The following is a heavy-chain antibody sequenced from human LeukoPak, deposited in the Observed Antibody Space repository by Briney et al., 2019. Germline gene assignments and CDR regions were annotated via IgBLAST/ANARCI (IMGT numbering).Heavy chain of an antibody. V-gene: IGHV3-48*01. D-gene: IGHD3-22*01. Sequence: PGGSLRLSCAASGFSFSSYSMNWVRQAPGKGLEWVSYITSSSTMYYADAVKGRFAISRDNAKNSLYLQMNSLRAEDTAVYYCARKSGSSGYPFDYWGQGTLVTVSS. CDR1: GFSFSSYS. CDR3: ARKSGSSGYPFDY. J-gene: IGHJ4*02. CDR2: ITSSSTM.